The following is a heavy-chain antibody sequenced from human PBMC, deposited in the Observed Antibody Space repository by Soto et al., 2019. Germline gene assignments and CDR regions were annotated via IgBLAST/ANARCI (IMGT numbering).Heavy chain of an antibody. D-gene: IGHD3-3*01. V-gene: IGHV1-18*04. CDR1: GYTFTSYY. J-gene: IGHJ3*01. CDR2: ISTHNGNT. Sequence: ASVKVPCKASGYTFTSYYMHWVRQAPGQGLEWMGWISTHNGNTIYAQKFQGRVIMTMDTSTTTVYMELRSLRPDDTAVYLCAREGILGLFDAYDLWGQGTMVTVSS. CDR3: AREGILGLFDAYDL.